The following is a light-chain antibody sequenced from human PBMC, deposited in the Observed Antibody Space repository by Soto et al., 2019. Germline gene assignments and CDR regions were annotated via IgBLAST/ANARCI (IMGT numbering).Light chain of an antibody. CDR3: QQLNSYPRT. Sequence: EIVMTQSPDTLALSAWERAALSCMASQSVSDRVVWYQQKSGQAPSLLIYAASTRAAGVPARFSGSGSGTDFTLTISSLQPEDFATYYCQQLNSYPRTFGQGTKV. V-gene: IGKV3-15*01. CDR2: AAS. J-gene: IGKJ1*01. CDR1: QSVSDR.